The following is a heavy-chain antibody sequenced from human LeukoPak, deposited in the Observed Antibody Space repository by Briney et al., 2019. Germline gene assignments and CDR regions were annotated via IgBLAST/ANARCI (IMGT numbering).Heavy chain of an antibody. CDR3: ARHEYSGSYYGLSWFDP. CDR1: GGSISSSGYY. J-gene: IGHJ5*02. CDR2: IYYSGST. Sequence: TETLSLTCTVSGGSISSSGYYWGWIRQPPGKGLEWIASIYYSGSTYYNPSLKSRVTISVDTSKNQLSLKLSSLTAADTAVYYCARHEYSGSYYGLSWFDPWGQGTLVTASS. D-gene: IGHD1-26*01. V-gene: IGHV4-39*01.